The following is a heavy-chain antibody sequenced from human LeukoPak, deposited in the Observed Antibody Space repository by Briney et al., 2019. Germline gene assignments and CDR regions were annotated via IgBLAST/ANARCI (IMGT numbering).Heavy chain of an antibody. CDR2: IYYSGST. V-gene: IGHV4-59*01. J-gene: IGHJ6*03. Sequence: PSETLSLTCTVSGGSISSYYWSWIRQPPGKGLEWIGYIYYSGSTNYNPSLKSRVTISVDTSKNQFSLKLSSVTAADTAVYYCARYSGYGSYYYYYYMDVWGKGTTVIVSS. CDR1: GGSISSYY. D-gene: IGHD5-12*01. CDR3: ARYSGYGSYYYYYYMDV.